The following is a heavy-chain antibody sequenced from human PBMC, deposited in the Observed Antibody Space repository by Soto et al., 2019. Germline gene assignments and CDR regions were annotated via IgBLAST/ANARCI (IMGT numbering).Heavy chain of an antibody. CDR3: ARKGYSSSWYVYYGLDV. CDR2: ISSSGRTI. J-gene: IGHJ6*02. D-gene: IGHD6-13*01. Sequence: EVQLVESGGGLVQPGGSLRLSCAASGFTFSTYEMNWVRQAPGKGLEWVSSISSSGRTISYADSVKGRFTISRDNAKNSVSLQMNSLSVEDTAVYYCARKGYSSSWYVYYGLDVWGQGTPVTVAS. V-gene: IGHV3-48*03. CDR1: GFTFSTYE.